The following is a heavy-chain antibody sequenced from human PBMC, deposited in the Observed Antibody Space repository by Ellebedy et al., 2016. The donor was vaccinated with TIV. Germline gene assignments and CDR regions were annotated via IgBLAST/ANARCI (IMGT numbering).Heavy chain of an antibody. Sequence: PGGSLRLSCAASGFTFSNYAMHWVRQAPGKGLEYVSAISSDGGSPYYASSVKGRFSISRDNSQNTLFLQMASLRPEDMAVYYCARDGYGGNALDYWGHGTLVTVSS. J-gene: IGHJ4*01. V-gene: IGHV3-64*01. CDR1: GFTFSNYA. CDR3: ARDGYGGNALDY. CDR2: ISSDGGSP. D-gene: IGHD4-23*01.